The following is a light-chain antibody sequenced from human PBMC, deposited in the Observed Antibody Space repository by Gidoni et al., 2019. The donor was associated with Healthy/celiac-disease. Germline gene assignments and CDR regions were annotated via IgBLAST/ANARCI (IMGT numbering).Light chain of an antibody. V-gene: IGLV2-14*04. CDR1: SSDVGGYNY. CDR2: DVS. Sequence: GSPGQSITISCTGTSSDVGGYNYVSWYQQHPGKAPKLMIYDVSNRPSGVSNRFSGSKSGNTASLTISGLQAEDEADYYCSSYTSSSTPVFGGGTKLTVL. J-gene: IGLJ3*02. CDR3: SSYTSSSTPV.